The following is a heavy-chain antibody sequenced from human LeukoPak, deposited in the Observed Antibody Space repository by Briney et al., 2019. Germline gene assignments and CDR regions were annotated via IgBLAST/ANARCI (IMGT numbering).Heavy chain of an antibody. CDR1: GFIFSSYG. V-gene: IGHV3-30*18. CDR3: AKDVEG. CDR2: ISNDGSNK. Sequence: GRSLRLSCAASGFIFSSYGMYWVRQAPGKGLEWVGIISNDGSNKYYADSVKGRFTISRDNSKNTLYLQMNDLRGEDTAVYYCAKDVEGWGQGTLVTVSS. J-gene: IGHJ4*02.